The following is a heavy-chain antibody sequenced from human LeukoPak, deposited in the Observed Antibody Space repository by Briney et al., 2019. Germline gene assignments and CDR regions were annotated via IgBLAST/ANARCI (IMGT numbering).Heavy chain of an antibody. V-gene: IGHV3-9*01. Sequence: PGGSLRLSCAASGFIFDDYAMHWVRQVPGKGLEWVSGVSWNSVSIDYADSVKGRFTVSRDNAKKSLYLQMNSLRAEDTALYYCAKDFSSGYPFPNAFDIWGQGTMVTVSS. CDR2: VSWNSVSI. D-gene: IGHD3-22*01. J-gene: IGHJ3*02. CDR1: GFIFDDYA. CDR3: AKDFSSGYPFPNAFDI.